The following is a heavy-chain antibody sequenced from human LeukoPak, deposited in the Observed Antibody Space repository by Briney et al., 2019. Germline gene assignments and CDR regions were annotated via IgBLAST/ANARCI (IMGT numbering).Heavy chain of an antibody. CDR2: IYYSGST. CDR3: ARGKKKYYYGSGSYYNGNWFDP. J-gene: IGHJ5*02. CDR1: GGSISSYY. Sequence: SETLSLTCTVSGGSISSYYWSWIRQPPGKGLEWIGYIYYSGSTNYNPSLKSRVTISVDTSKNQFSLKLSSVTAADTAVYYCARGKKKYYYGSGSYYNGNWFDPWGQGTLVTVSS. D-gene: IGHD3-10*01. V-gene: IGHV4-59*12.